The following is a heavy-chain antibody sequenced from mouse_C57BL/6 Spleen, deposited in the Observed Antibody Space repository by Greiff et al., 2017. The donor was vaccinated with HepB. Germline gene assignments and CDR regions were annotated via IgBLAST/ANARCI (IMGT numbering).Heavy chain of an antibody. V-gene: IGHV1-19*01. D-gene: IGHD1-1*01. CDR1: GYTFTDYY. J-gene: IGHJ2*01. CDR3: ARGEITTVVEGGY. Sequence: EVQLQQSGPVLVKPGASVKMSCKASGYTFTDYYMNWVKQSHGKSLEWIGVINPYNGGTSYNQKFKGKATLTVDKSSSTAYMELNSLTSEDSAVYYCARGEITTVVEGGYWGQGTTLTVSS. CDR2: INPYNGGT.